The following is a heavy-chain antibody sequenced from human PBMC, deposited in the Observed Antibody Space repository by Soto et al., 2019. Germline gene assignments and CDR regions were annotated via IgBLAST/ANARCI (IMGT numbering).Heavy chain of an antibody. V-gene: IGHV3-7*01. J-gene: IGHJ4*02. D-gene: IGHD3-10*01. Sequence: EVQLVESGGGLVQRGGSLRLSCAGSGFTFSDYWMNWVRHAPGKGLEWVANINQDGSQSNYVDSVKGRLTISRDNAKNSMYIEMNSLSAEDTAVYYCAKYTSADEYCGQGTLVTVSS. CDR1: GFTFSDYW. CDR3: AKYTSADEY. CDR2: INQDGSQS.